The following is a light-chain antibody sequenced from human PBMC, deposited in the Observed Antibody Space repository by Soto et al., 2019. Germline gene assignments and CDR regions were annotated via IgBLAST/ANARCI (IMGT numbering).Light chain of an antibody. CDR2: GAS. CDR1: QIVSSTY. Sequence: EIVLTQSPGTLSLSPGERATPSCRASQIVSSTYLAWFQQKPGQAPRLLIYGASTRATGIPDRFSGSGSGTDFTLTISGLEPEDFAFYYCQQYDVTPPNTFGGGTKVDIK. CDR3: QQYDVTPPNT. V-gene: IGKV3-20*01. J-gene: IGKJ4*01.